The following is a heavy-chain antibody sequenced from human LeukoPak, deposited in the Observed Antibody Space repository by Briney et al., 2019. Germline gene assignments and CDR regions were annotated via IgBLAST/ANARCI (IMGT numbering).Heavy chain of an antibody. J-gene: IGHJ4*02. Sequence: PGGSLRLSCTASGFTFSINAMSWVRQAPGKGLEWVSGISGSGGSTYYADSVRGRFTISRDNSKNTLYLHVNSLRAEDTAIYYCAREYYYGSSGYSTPFAYWGQGPLVTVSS. D-gene: IGHD3-22*01. CDR3: AREYYYGSSGYSTPFAY. CDR1: GFTFSINA. V-gene: IGHV3-23*01. CDR2: ISGSGGST.